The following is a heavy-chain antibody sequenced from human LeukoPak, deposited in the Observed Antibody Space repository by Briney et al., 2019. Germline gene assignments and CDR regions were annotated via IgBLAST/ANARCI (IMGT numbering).Heavy chain of an antibody. V-gene: IGHV3-33*06. J-gene: IGHJ4*02. CDR3: AKDDKRFGELLPFDY. D-gene: IGHD3-10*01. Sequence: GGSLRLSCAASGFTFSSYGMHWVRQAPGKGLEWVAVIWYDGSNKYYADSVKGRFTISRDNSKNTLYLQMNSLRAEDTAVYYCAKDDKRFGELLPFDYWGQGTLVTVSS. CDR2: IWYDGSNK. CDR1: GFTFSSYG.